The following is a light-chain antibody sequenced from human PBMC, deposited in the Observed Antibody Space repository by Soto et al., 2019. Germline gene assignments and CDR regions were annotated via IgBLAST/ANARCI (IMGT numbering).Light chain of an antibody. CDR1: QGISNY. CDR2: AAS. V-gene: IGKV1-27*01. J-gene: IGKJ3*01. Sequence: DIQMTQSPSSLSASVGDRVTITCRASQGISNYLAWYQQKPWKVPKLLIYAASTLQAGVPSRFSCSGSGTDFTLTISSLQPEDVAAYYWQKYNSAPFTFGPGTKVDVK. CDR3: QKYNSAPFT.